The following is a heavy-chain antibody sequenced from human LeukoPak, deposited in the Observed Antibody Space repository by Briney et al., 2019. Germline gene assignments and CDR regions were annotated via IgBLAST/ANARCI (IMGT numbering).Heavy chain of an antibody. CDR1: QFKFNNYG. V-gene: IGHV3-23*01. J-gene: IGHJ3*02. CDR3: AKEGLLEGGDAFDI. D-gene: IGHD3-3*01. Sequence: EGSLRLSCATSQFKFNNYGMTWVRQGPGKGLEWVSSITGSGGRTQYADSVQGRFTISRDNSKNTLYLQMNSLRAEDTAVYYCAKEGLLEGGDAFDIWGQGTMVTVSS. CDR2: ITGSGGRT.